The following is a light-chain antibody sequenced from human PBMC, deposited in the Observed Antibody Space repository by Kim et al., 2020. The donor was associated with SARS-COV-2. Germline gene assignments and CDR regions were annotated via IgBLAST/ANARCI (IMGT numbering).Light chain of an antibody. CDR1: QSVSSSY. CDR3: QQYGSSLIT. CDR2: GAS. V-gene: IGKV3-20*01. Sequence: SPGEGATPSCRASQSVSSSYLAWYQQKPGQAPRLLIYGASSRATGIPDRFSGSGSGTDFTLTISRLEPEDFAVYYCQQYGSSLITFGQGTRLEIK. J-gene: IGKJ5*01.